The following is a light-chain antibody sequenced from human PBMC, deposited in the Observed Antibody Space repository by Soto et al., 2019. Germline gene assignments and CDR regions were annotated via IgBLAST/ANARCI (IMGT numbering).Light chain of an antibody. V-gene: IGKV1-39*01. CDR1: QSIRTY. J-gene: IGKJ1*01. CDR3: QQSYSTPRT. CDR2: ATS. Sequence: DIQMTQSPSSLSASVGDRVAITCRASQSIRTYLNWYHQKPGEAPKVLISATSNLQSGVPSRFSGSGSGTDFTLTISSLQPEDFGTYYRQQSYSTPRTFVQGTKVDIK.